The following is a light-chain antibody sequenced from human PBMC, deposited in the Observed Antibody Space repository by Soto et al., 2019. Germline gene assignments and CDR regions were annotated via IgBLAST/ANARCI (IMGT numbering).Light chain of an antibody. CDR1: QSISSY. J-gene: IGKJ1*01. Sequence: DIQMTQSPSSLSASVGDRVTITGRASQSISSYLNSYQQKPGKAPKLLIYAASSLQSGVPSRFSGSGSGTDFTLPISSLQPEDFATYYCQQSYSTPWTFGQGTKVDIK. CDR3: QQSYSTPWT. CDR2: AAS. V-gene: IGKV1-39*01.